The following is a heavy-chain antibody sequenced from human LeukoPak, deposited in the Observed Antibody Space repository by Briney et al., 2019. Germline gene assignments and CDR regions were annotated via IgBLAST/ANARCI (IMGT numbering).Heavy chain of an antibody. V-gene: IGHV4-34*01. D-gene: IGHD5-18*01. CDR2: INHSGST. CDR1: GGSFSGYY. Sequence: PSETLSLTCAVYGGSFSGYYWSWIRQPPGKGLEWIGEINHSGSTNYNPSLKSRVTISVDTSKNQFSLKLSSVTAADTAVYYCARKGWGYSYGQYYFDYWGQGTLVTVSS. CDR3: ARKGWGYSYGQYYFDY. J-gene: IGHJ4*02.